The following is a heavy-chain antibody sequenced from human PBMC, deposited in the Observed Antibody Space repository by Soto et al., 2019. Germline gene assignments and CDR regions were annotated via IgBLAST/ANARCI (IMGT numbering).Heavy chain of an antibody. Sequence: QLQLQESGPGLVKPSATLSLTCTVSGGSISSSSYYWGWIRQPPGKGLEWIGSIYYSGSTDYNPSRKSRFSLSVDTSKNQFSLKLSAVTAADTAVYYCARQGDRSYSERSIDYWGQGTLVTVSS. V-gene: IGHV4-39*01. CDR3: ARQGDRSYSERSIDY. CDR1: GGSISSSSYY. J-gene: IGHJ4*02. D-gene: IGHD1-26*01. CDR2: IYYSGST.